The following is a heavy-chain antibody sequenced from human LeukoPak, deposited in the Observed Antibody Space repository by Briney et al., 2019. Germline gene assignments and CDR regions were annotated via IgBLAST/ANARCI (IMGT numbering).Heavy chain of an antibody. CDR2: ISDSGGST. D-gene: IGHD1-26*01. Sequence: GGSLRLSCAATGFTFSSCAMSWVRQAPGKGLEWVSAISDSGGSTYYADSAKGRFTISRDNSKNTLYLQMNSLRAEDTAVYYCAKGGSYTQNDYWGQGTVVTVSS. V-gene: IGHV3-23*01. CDR3: AKGGSYTQNDY. J-gene: IGHJ4*02. CDR1: GFTFSSCA.